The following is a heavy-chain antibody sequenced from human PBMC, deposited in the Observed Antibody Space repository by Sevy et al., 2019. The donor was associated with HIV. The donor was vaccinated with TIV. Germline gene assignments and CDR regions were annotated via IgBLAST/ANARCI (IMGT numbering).Heavy chain of an antibody. CDR3: TNRGIVIISGFDY. V-gene: IGHV3-23*01. CDR1: GVIFNSHA. CDR2: ISGSGGYT. Sequence: GGSLRLSCAASGVIFNSHAMSWVRQAPGKGLEWVSTISGSGGYTYYSDSVKGRFSISRDNSKNTVYLQMNSLRAEVTAVYYCTNRGIVIISGFDYWGQGTLVPVSS. D-gene: IGHD1-26*01. J-gene: IGHJ4*02.